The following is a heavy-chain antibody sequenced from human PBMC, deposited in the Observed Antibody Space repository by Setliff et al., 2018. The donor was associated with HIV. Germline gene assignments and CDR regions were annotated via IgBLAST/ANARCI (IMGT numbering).Heavy chain of an antibody. CDR1: GYTFTSYD. Sequence: SVKVSCKASGYTFTSYDINWVRQAPGQGLEWMGGIIPIFGTANYAQKFQGRVTITTDESTSTVYMELSGLRSEDAAVYYCARAAYGYDSSGYFFDYWGQGTLVTVSS. CDR3: ARAAYGYDSSGYFFDY. V-gene: IGHV1-69*05. J-gene: IGHJ4*02. D-gene: IGHD3-22*01. CDR2: IIPIFGTA.